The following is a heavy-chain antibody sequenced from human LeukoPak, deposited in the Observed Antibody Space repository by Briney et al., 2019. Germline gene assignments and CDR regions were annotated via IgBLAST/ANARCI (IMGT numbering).Heavy chain of an antibody. CDR1: GFTFTNYW. CDR3: ARDQAPYYYDSSGYGNAFDI. V-gene: IGHV3-7*01. CDR2: IKQDGSVK. J-gene: IGHJ3*02. Sequence: GGSLRLSCAASGFTFTNYWMTWVRQAPGKGLEWVANIKQDGSVKYYLDSVKGRFTISRDNAKNSLYLQMSSLRVDDTAVYYCARDQAPYYYDSSGYGNAFDIWGQGTMVTVSS. D-gene: IGHD3-22*01.